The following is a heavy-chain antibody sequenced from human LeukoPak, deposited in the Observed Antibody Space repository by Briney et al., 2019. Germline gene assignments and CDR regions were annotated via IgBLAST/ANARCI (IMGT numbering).Heavy chain of an antibody. J-gene: IGHJ4*02. CDR3: AADPGHYGDYDFDY. Sequence: GASVNVSCKASGFTFTSSAVQWVRQARGQRLEWIGWIVVGSGNTNYAQKFQERVTFTRDMSTSTAYMELSSLRSEDTAVYYCAADPGHYGDYDFDYWGQGTLVTVSS. D-gene: IGHD4-17*01. CDR2: IVVGSGNT. V-gene: IGHV1-58*01. CDR1: GFTFTSSA.